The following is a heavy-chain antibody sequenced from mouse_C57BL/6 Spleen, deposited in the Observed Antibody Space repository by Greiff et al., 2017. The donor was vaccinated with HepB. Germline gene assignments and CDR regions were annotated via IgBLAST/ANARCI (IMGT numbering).Heavy chain of an antibody. CDR3: AGLSTTVVGRTWFAY. CDR1: GYTFTSYG. D-gene: IGHD1-1*01. V-gene: IGHV1-81*01. J-gene: IGHJ3*01. CDR2: IYPRSGNT. Sequence: QVQLQQSGAELARPGASVKLSCKASGYTFTSYGISWVKQRTGQGLEWIGEIYPRSGNTYYNEKFKGKATLTADKSSSTAYMELRSLTSEDSAVYFCAGLSTTVVGRTWFAYWGQGTLVTVSA.